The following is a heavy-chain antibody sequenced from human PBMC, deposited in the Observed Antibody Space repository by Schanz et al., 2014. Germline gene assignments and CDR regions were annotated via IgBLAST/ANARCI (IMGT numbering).Heavy chain of an antibody. CDR2: ISYDGTNE. CDR1: GFTFSQYG. J-gene: IGHJ6*02. Sequence: QVFLAESGGGVVQPGRSLRLSCAASGFTFSQYGMHWVRQAPGKGLEWVAVISYDGTNEYYAESVKGRFTISRDNAKNTLYLQMNSLRAEDTAVYYCARDMTSMGESGFYYYGMDVWGQGTTATVSS. D-gene: IGHD1-26*01. V-gene: IGHV3-30*03. CDR3: ARDMTSMGESGFYYYGMDV.